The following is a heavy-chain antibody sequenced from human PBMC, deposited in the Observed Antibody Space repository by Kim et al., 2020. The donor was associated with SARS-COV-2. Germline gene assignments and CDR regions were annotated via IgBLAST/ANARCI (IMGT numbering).Heavy chain of an antibody. CDR3: ARNSWVYYYGMDV. CDR1: GYSFTSYW. D-gene: IGHD6-13*01. Sequence: GESLKISCKGSGYSFTSYWIGWVRQMPGKDLEWMGIIYPGDSDTRYSPSFQGQVTISADKSISTAYLQWSSLKASDTAMYYCARNSWVYYYGMDVWGQGTTVTVSS. V-gene: IGHV5-51*01. CDR2: IYPGDSDT. J-gene: IGHJ6*02.